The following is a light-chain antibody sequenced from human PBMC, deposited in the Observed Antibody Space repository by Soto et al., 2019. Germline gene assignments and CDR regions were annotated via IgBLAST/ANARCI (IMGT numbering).Light chain of an antibody. CDR3: QQYSAYPYT. CDR2: KAS. V-gene: IGKV1-5*03. CDR1: QSISSW. J-gene: IGKJ2*01. Sequence: DIQMTQSPSTLSASVGDRVTITCRASQSISSWLAWYQQKPGKAPKLLIYKASSLESGVPSRFSGSGSGTEFTLTISSLQADDFATYYCQQYSAYPYTFGQGTKVDIK.